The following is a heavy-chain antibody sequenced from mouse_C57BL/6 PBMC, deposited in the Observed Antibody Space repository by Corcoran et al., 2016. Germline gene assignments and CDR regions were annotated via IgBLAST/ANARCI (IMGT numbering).Heavy chain of an antibody. D-gene: IGHD1-1*01. CDR2: INTYSGVP. CDR3: ARHYYGSSLAY. Sequence: QIQLVQAGPELKKPGETVKISCKASGYSFTTYGMSWVKRAPGKGLKWMGWINTYSGVPTFADDFKGRFASSLETSASTADLQINNLKNEDTATYFCARHYYGSSLAYWGQGTLVTVST. J-gene: IGHJ3*01. CDR1: GYSFTTYG. V-gene: IGHV9-3*01.